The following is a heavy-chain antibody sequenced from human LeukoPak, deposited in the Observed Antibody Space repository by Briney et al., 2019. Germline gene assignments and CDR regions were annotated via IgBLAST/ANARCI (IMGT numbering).Heavy chain of an antibody. CDR2: INPNYGGT. CDR3: ARTQSELISPMDD. V-gene: IGHV1-2*02. J-gene: IGHJ4*01. Sequence: SVTVSRRASGYTLTVYYMHWVRQAPARGREWVGWINPNYGGTNYAQKFQGRLTIPRETPINNPYMELNRLRSGDTPVYYCARTQSELISPMDDWGQGTLVTVSS. CDR1: GYTLTVYY. D-gene: IGHD1-26*01.